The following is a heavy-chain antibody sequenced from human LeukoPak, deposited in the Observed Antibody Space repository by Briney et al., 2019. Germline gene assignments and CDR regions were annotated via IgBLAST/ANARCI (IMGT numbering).Heavy chain of an antibody. D-gene: IGHD3-3*01. V-gene: IGHV3-48*01. CDR3: ARAALAIFGVVSYFDY. CDR2: ISSSSSTI. Sequence: GGSLRLSCAASGFTFSSYSMNWVRQAPGKGLEWVSYISSSSSTIYYADSAKGRFTISRDNAKNSLYLQMNSLRAEDTAVCYCARAALAIFGVVSYFDYWGQGTLVTVSS. J-gene: IGHJ4*02. CDR1: GFTFSSYS.